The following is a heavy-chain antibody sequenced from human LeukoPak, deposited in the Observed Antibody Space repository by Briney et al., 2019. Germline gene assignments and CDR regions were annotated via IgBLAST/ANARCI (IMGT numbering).Heavy chain of an antibody. V-gene: IGHV4-34*01. Sequence: SETLSLTCAVYGGSFSGHYWSWIRQPPGKGLEWIGEINHSGSTNYNPSLKSRVTISVDTSKNQFSLKLSSVTAADTAVYYCARYSSSWYGWGQGTLVTVSS. D-gene: IGHD6-13*01. J-gene: IGHJ4*02. CDR1: GGSFSGHY. CDR3: ARYSSSWYG. CDR2: INHSGST.